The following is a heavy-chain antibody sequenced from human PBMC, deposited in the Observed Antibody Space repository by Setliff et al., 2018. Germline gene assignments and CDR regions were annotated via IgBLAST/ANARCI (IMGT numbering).Heavy chain of an antibody. J-gene: IGHJ6*02. CDR3: AREGRVLQFLEWLGNYCYYGMDV. Sequence: PGGSLRLSCAASGFTFSSYWMSWVRQAPGKGLEWVANIKQDGSEKYYVDSVKGRFTISRDNAKNSLYLQMNSLRAEDTAVYYCAREGRVLQFLEWLGNYCYYGMDVWGQGTTVTVSS. V-gene: IGHV3-7*01. D-gene: IGHD3-3*01. CDR1: GFTFSSYW. CDR2: IKQDGSEK.